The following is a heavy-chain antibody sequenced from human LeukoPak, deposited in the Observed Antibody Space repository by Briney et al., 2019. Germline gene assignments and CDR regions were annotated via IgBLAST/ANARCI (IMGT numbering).Heavy chain of an antibody. CDR2: ISSSSSYI. CDR1: GFTFSSYS. V-gene: IGHV3-21*01. D-gene: IGHD6-19*01. CDR3: ARDSSGWYPGY. Sequence: GGPLRLSCAASGFTFSSYSMNWVRQAPGKGLEWVSSISSSSSYIYYADSVKGRFTISRDNAKNSLYLQMNSLRAEDTAVYYCARDSSGWYPGYWGQGTLVTVSS. J-gene: IGHJ4*02.